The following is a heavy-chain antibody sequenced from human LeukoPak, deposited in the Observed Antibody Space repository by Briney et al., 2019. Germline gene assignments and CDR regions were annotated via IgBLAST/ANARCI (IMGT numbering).Heavy chain of an antibody. V-gene: IGHV3-23*01. Sequence: GGSLRLSCAASGFTFSSYAMSWVRQAPGKGLEWVSAISGSGGSTYYADSVKGRFTISRDNAKKSLYLQMNSLRAEDTAVYYCARHLSGITGYTYGRGIDYWGQGTLLTVSS. D-gene: IGHD5-18*01. J-gene: IGHJ4*02. CDR1: GFTFSSYA. CDR2: ISGSGGST. CDR3: ARHLSGITGYTYGRGIDY.